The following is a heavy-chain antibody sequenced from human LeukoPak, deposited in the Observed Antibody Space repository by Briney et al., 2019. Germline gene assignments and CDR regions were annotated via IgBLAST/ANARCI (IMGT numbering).Heavy chain of an antibody. CDR2: IYYSGST. Sequence: SETLCLTCTVSGGSISSYYWSWIRQPPGKGLEWIGYIYYSGSTNYNPSLKSRVTISVDTSKNQFSLKLSSVTAADTAVYYCARDQGIDYGSGSYPYGMDVWGQGTTVTVSS. CDR3: ARDQGIDYGSGSYPYGMDV. J-gene: IGHJ6*02. CDR1: GGSISSYY. V-gene: IGHV4-59*01. D-gene: IGHD3-10*01.